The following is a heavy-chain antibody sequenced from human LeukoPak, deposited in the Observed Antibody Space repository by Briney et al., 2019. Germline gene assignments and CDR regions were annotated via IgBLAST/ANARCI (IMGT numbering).Heavy chain of an antibody. V-gene: IGHV1-8*03. D-gene: IGHD3-9*01. CDR1: GYTFTSYD. CDR3: ARGGLRYFDWLLPLNYFDY. J-gene: IGHJ4*02. Sequence: ASVKVSCKASGYTFTSYDINWVRQATGQGLEWMGWMNPNSGNTGYAQKFQGRVTITRNTSISTAYMELSSLRSEDTAVYYCARGGLRYFDWLLPLNYFDYWGQGTLVTVSS. CDR2: MNPNSGNT.